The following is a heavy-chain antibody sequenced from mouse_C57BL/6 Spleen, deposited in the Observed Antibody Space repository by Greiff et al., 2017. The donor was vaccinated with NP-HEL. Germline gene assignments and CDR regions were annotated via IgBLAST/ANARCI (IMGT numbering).Heavy chain of an antibody. CDR1: GYAFSSSW. J-gene: IGHJ2*01. V-gene: IGHV1-82*01. Sequence: VQLQQSGPELVKPGASVKISCKASGYAFSSSWMNWVKQRPGKGLEWIGQIYPGDGDTNYNGKFKGKATLTADKSSSTAYMQLSSLTSEDSAVYFCARWGDSSGRPYYFDYWGQGTTLTVSS. D-gene: IGHD3-2*02. CDR2: IYPGDGDT. CDR3: ARWGDSSGRPYYFDY.